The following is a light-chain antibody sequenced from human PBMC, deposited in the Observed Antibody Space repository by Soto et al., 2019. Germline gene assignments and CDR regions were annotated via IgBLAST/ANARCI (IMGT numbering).Light chain of an antibody. CDR1: QSVSSY. Sequence: EIVLTQSPATLSLSPGERATLSCRASQSVSSYLAWYQQKPGQAPRLLIYDASNRATGTPARFSGSGSGTDFTLTISSIEPEEFAVYYCQQRSNFDGVTKVVIK. V-gene: IGKV3-11*01. CDR3: QQRSN. J-gene: IGKJ4*01. CDR2: DAS.